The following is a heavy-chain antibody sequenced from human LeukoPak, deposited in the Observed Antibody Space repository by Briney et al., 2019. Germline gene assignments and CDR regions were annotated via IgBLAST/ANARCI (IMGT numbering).Heavy chain of an antibody. V-gene: IGHV4-59*08. CDR2: ISHSGSA. CDR1: DDSITIYY. CDR3: ARAIRDFRGAGTVYYYFYYMDV. D-gene: IGHD3-3*01. Sequence: SETLSLTCTVSDDSITIYYWSWIRQPPGKGLEWIGSISHSGSAYYNPSLKSRVTISLDASKNQFSLKLSSVTAADTALYYCARAIRDFRGAGTVYYYFYYMDVWGKGTTVTVSS. J-gene: IGHJ6*03.